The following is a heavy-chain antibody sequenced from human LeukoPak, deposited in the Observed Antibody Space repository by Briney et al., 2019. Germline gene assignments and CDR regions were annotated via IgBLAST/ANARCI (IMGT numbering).Heavy chain of an antibody. J-gene: IGHJ4*02. CDR1: GFTFGSYG. CDR2: IKQDGSEK. V-gene: IGHV3-7*01. Sequence: GGSLRLSCAASGFTFGSYGMHWVRQAPGKGLEWVANIKQDGSEKYYVDSVKGRFTISRDNAKNSLYLQMNSLRAEDTAVYYCAREGEYCSSTSCYKGYWGQGTLVTVSS. D-gene: IGHD2-2*02. CDR3: AREGEYCSSTSCYKGY.